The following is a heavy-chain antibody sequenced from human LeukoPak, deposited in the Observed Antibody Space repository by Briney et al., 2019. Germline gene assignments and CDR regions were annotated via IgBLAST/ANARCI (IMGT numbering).Heavy chain of an antibody. Sequence: GESLKFSCKASGYNFNSYWSGWVRRTPGSGLEGVAMIYPGDSDDSSSPSFQGPLNLPTDSSVTAAYLHWNSLKASVIPNYYCVRRYDNTAYNDFWGQGTRVTVSS. CDR3: VRRYDNTAYNDF. CDR2: IYPGDSDD. D-gene: IGHD3-16*01. V-gene: IGHV5-51*01. CDR1: GYNFNSYW. J-gene: IGHJ4*02.